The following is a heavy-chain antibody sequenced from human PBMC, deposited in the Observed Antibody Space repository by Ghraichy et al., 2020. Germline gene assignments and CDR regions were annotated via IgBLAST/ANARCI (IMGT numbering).Heavy chain of an antibody. CDR3: ARVRRDFWSGYFTCFDY. CDR1: GGSISSGGYS. J-gene: IGHJ4*02. CDR2: IYHSGST. Sequence: SETLSLTCAVSGGSISSGGYSWSWIRQPPGKGLEWIGYIYHSGSTYYNPSLKSRVTISVDRSKNQFSLKLSSVTAADTAVYYCARVRRDFWSGYFTCFDYWGQGTLVTVSS. D-gene: IGHD3-3*01. V-gene: IGHV4-30-2*01.